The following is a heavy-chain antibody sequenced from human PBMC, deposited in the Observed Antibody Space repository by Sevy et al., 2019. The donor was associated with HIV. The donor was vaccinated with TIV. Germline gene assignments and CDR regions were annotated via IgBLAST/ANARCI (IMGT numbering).Heavy chain of an antibody. Sequence: ASVKVSCKASGYTFTSYAMHWVRQAPGQRLEWMGWINAGNGNTKYSQKFQGRVTITRDTSASTAYMDLSSLRSEDTAVYYCASHYDSSGYYYDSGYYFDYWGQGTLVTVSS. CDR2: INAGNGNT. CDR1: GYTFTSYA. D-gene: IGHD3-22*01. CDR3: ASHYDSSGYYYDSGYYFDY. J-gene: IGHJ4*02. V-gene: IGHV1-3*01.